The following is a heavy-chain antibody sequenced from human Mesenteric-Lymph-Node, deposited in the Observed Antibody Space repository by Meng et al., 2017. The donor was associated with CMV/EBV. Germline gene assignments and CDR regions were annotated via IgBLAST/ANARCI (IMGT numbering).Heavy chain of an antibody. D-gene: IGHD1-14*01. CDR1: GFTFSSYW. V-gene: IGHV3-74*01. CDR3: TRFAGYYYLYGLDV. Sequence: GESLKISCAASGFTFSSYWMHWVRQAPGKGLVWVSRINSDGSSTSYADSVKGRFTISRDNTENSLYLQMDSLRVEDTAVYYCTRFAGYYYLYGLDVWGQGTTVTVSS. CDR2: INSDGSST. J-gene: IGHJ6*02.